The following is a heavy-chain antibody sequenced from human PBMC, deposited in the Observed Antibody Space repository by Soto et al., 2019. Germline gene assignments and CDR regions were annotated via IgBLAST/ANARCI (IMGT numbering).Heavy chain of an antibody. CDR1: GGSISSNY. V-gene: IGHV4-59*01. D-gene: IGHD3-9*01. CDR3: VREFYDILTGYSTFDY. Sequence: PSETLSLTCTVSGGSISSNYWTWIRQPPGKGLEWIGYIYHSGSTNYNPSLMSRLTISVDTSKNHFSLKLRSVTAADTAIYYCVREFYDILTGYSTFDYWGQGTLVTVS. J-gene: IGHJ4*02. CDR2: IYHSGST.